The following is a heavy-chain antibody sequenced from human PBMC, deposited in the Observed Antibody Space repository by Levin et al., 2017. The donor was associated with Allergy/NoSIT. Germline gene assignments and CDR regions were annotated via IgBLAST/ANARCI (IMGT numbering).Heavy chain of an antibody. CDR1: GGSVSSGTYY. Sequence: PSETLSLTCSVSGGSVSSGTYYWSWIRRPPGKGLEWIGYINYRGGTKYNPSLNSRVTISVDTSKNEFSLKVTSVTAADTAVYYCARNRIIVSGGNDYYYGMDVWGQGTTVTVSS. D-gene: IGHD5/OR15-5a*01. J-gene: IGHJ6*02. CDR3: ARNRIIVSGGNDYYYGMDV. CDR2: INYRGGT. V-gene: IGHV4-61*01.